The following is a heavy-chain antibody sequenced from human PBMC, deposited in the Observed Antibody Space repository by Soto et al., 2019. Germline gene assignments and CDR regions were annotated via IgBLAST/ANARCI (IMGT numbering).Heavy chain of an antibody. CDR1: GGAISRTNW. V-gene: IGHV4-4*02. CDR2: IYHSGIT. D-gene: IGHD1-26*01. Sequence: PSETLSLTYAVSGGAISRTNWWTWVRQPPGKGLEWIGEIYHSGITNYNPSLKSRVIISVDKSKNHFSMRLTSVTAADAAVYYCARDGRYSETYYHAFDFWGQGTMVT. CDR3: ARDGRYSETYYHAFDF. J-gene: IGHJ3*01.